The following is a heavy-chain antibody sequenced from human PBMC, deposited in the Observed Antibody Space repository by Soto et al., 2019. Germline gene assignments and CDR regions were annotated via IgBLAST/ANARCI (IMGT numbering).Heavy chain of an antibody. CDR1: GGSIGSYY. CDR2: IYYTGST. V-gene: IGHV4-59*08. J-gene: IGHJ6*04. CDR3: ARHYFDSSGYYFALGLEV. D-gene: IGHD3-22*01. Sequence: SETLSLTCTVSGGSIGSYYWSLIRQPPGKGLEWIGNIYYTGSTNYNPSLKGRVTMSIDTSENQFSLKLRSGTAADTAVYYCARHYFDSSGYYFALGLEVWGEGTKVTVSS.